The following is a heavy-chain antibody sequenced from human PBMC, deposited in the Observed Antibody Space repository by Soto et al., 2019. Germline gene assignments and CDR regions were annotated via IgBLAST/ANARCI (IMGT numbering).Heavy chain of an antibody. J-gene: IGHJ5*02. V-gene: IGHV4-31*03. CDR1: GGSISSGDYY. D-gene: IGHD3-3*01. Sequence: QVPLQESGPGLVKPSQTLSLTCTVSGGSISSGDYYWSWIRQHPGKGLEWIGYIYYRGSTYYNPSXTXRXXISVDTSKNPFSLKLSSVTAAATAVYYCARWWSGSRQGFDPWGQGTLVTVSS. CDR3: ARWWSGSRQGFDP. CDR2: IYYRGST.